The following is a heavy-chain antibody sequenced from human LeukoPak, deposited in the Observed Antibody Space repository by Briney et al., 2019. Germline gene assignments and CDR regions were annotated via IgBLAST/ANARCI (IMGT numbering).Heavy chain of an antibody. V-gene: IGHV1-18*01. CDR1: GYTFTDYD. Sequence: ASVKVSCKTSGYTFTDYDINWVRQASGQGLEWMGWISAYNGNTNYAQKLQGRVTMTTDTSTSTAYMELRSLRSDDTAVYYCARDQYYYDSSGSMGGYWGQGTLVTVSS. D-gene: IGHD3-22*01. CDR2: ISAYNGNT. CDR3: ARDQYYYDSSGSMGGY. J-gene: IGHJ4*02.